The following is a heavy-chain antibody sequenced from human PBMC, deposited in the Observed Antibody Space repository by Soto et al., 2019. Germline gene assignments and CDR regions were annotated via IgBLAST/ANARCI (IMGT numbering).Heavy chain of an antibody. V-gene: IGHV4-59*01. CDR1: GASIRNYY. Sequence: QVQLQESGPGLVKPPETLSLTCTVSGASIRNYYWSWIRQPPGKGLEWIGYIYNSGSTLYNPSLKSRVTISLDTSKNQFSLMLTSVTAADTAVYFCARGLAVDYFDYWGQGTLVTVSS. CDR2: IYNSGST. CDR3: ARGLAVDYFDY. J-gene: IGHJ4*02. D-gene: IGHD6-19*01.